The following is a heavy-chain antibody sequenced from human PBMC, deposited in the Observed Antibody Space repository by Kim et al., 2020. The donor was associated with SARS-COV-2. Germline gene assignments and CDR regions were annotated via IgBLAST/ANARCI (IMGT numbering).Heavy chain of an antibody. CDR1: GGSISNHY. V-gene: IGHV4-59*11. Sequence: SETLSLTCIVSGGSISNHYWSWIRQPPGKGLEWIGYIDYIGSTNSNPSLKSRVSISVDTSQNQFSLKLSSVTAADTAVYYCARVPPGPDYSFDLWGQGTMVTVSS. CDR3: ARVPPGPDYSFDL. D-gene: IGHD5-12*01. CDR2: IDYIGST. J-gene: IGHJ3*01.